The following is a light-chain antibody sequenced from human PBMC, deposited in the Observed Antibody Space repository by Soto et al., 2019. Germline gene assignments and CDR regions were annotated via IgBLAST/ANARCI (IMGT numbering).Light chain of an antibody. V-gene: IGKV3-20*01. Sequence: EIVLTQSPCTLSLSAGERATLSWGASQSVSGGYLAWYQQKSGQAPRLVIYDTSGRATGTPDRFSGSGSGTDFNLTISRLEPEDFAVYYCQQYGSSPRTFGQGTKVDIK. CDR2: DTS. J-gene: IGKJ1*01. CDR3: QQYGSSPRT. CDR1: QSVSGGY.